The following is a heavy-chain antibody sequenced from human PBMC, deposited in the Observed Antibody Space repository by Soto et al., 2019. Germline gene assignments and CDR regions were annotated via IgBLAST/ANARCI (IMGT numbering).Heavy chain of an antibody. D-gene: IGHD1-26*01. Sequence: EVQLVESGGGLVQPGGSLRLSCAASGFTFSSYWMHWVRQAPGKGLVWVSRINSDGSSTSYADSVKGRFTISRDNAKNTLYLQMNSLRAEDTAVYYCASGRVVFVRAPYGMDVWGQGTTVTVSS. J-gene: IGHJ6*02. V-gene: IGHV3-74*01. CDR3: ASGRVVFVRAPYGMDV. CDR2: INSDGSST. CDR1: GFTFSSYW.